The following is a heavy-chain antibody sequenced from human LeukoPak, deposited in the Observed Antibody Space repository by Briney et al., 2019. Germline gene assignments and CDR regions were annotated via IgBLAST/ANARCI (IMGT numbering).Heavy chain of an antibody. V-gene: IGHV3-9*01. J-gene: IGHJ4*02. CDR2: ITWNSDDM. D-gene: IGHD3-9*01. Sequence: AGGSLRLSCAASGFTFDGYGMYWVRQAPGEGLEWVSGITWNSDDMAYADSVKGRFTISRDNAKNCLYLQMNSLRVEDTALYYCTKVTDWRTGFDYWGQGTLVTVSS. CDR3: TKVTDWRTGFDY. CDR1: GFTFDGYG.